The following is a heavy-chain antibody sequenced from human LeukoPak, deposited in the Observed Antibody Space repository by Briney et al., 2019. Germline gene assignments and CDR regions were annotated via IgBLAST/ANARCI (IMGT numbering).Heavy chain of an antibody. CDR2: IYSGGST. CDR1: GFTVSSNY. J-gene: IGHJ4*02. V-gene: IGHV3-66*01. Sequence: GGSLRLSCAASGFTVSSNYMSWVRQAPGQGLEWVSVIYSGGSTYYADSVKGRFTISRDNSKNTLYLQMNSLRAEDTAVYYCAREGRGDYFDYWGQGTLVTVSS. CDR3: AREGRGDYFDY.